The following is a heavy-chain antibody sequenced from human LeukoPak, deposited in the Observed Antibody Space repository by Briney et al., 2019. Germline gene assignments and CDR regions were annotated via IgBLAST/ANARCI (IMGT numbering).Heavy chain of an antibody. Sequence: ASVKVSCKASGYPFSGYYIHWVRHSPGQGLEWMGWINPNSGGTNYAQRFQGRVTMTRDTSLSTAYMELSRLRSDDTASYFCARTIFRYMINSAYEHWGQGTLITVSS. D-gene: IGHD5-12*01. CDR2: INPNSGGT. V-gene: IGHV1-2*02. CDR1: GYPFSGYY. CDR3: ARTIFRYMINSAYEH. J-gene: IGHJ4*02.